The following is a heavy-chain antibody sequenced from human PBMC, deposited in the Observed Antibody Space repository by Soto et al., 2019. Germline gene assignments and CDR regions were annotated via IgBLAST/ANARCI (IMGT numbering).Heavy chain of an antibody. CDR3: ARQVAAAGTVNWFDP. V-gene: IGHV4-39*01. Sequence: PSETLSLTCTVAGGTISSSIYYWGWIRQPPGKGLEWIGSIYYSGSTYYNPSLKSRVTISVDTSKNQFSLKLSSVTAADTAVYYCARQVAAAGTVNWFDPWGQGTLVTVSS. D-gene: IGHD6-13*01. CDR2: IYYSGST. J-gene: IGHJ5*02. CDR1: GGTISSSIYY.